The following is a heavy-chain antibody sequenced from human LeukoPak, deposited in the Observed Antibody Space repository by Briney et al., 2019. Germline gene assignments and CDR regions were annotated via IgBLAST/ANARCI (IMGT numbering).Heavy chain of an antibody. Sequence: GGSLRLSCAASGFTFSDHYMSWIRQAPGKGLEWISYISSGGGTIYYADSVKGRFTISRDNSKNTLYLQMNSLRAEDTAVYYCATERYYDSSGYYYYWGQGTLVTVSS. D-gene: IGHD3-22*01. V-gene: IGHV3-11*04. CDR3: ATERYYDSSGYYYY. J-gene: IGHJ4*02. CDR1: GFTFSDHY. CDR2: ISSGGGTI.